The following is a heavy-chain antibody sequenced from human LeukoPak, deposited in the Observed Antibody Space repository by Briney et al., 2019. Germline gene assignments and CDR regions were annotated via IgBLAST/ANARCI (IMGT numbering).Heavy chain of an antibody. D-gene: IGHD3-22*01. CDR1: GYTFTSYG. J-gene: IGHJ4*02. CDR3: ARGFPLRTYYDSSDYDSYYFDY. V-gene: IGHV1-18*01. CDR2: ISGYSGNT. Sequence: ASVKVSCKASGYTFTSYGISWVRQAPGQGLEWMGWISGYSGNTKYAQKLQGRVTVTKDTSTSTAYMELRSMRSDDTAVYYCARGFPLRTYYDSSDYDSYYFDYWGQGTLVTVSS.